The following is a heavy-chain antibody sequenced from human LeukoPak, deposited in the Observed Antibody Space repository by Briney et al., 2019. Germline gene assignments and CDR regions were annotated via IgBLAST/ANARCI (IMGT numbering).Heavy chain of an antibody. J-gene: IGHJ3*02. CDR3: ARDSIGLWIPGRHAFDI. Sequence: GGSLRLSCAASGFTFSSYWMSWVRQAPGKGLEWVANIKQDGSEKYYVDSVKGRFTISRDNAKNSLYLQMNSLRAEDTAVYYCARDSIGLWIPGRHAFDIWGQGTMVTVSS. V-gene: IGHV3-7*01. D-gene: IGHD3-3*01. CDR2: IKQDGSEK. CDR1: GFTFSSYW.